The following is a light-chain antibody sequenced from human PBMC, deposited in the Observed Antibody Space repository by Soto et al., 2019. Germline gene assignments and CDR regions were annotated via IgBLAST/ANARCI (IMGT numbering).Light chain of an antibody. CDR1: QSVSSK. V-gene: IGKV3-15*01. Sequence: IVMTQSPATLSVSPGERATLSCRSSQSVSSKLAWYQQKPGQAPRLLIYGASTRATGIPATFSGSGSGTEFTLTLSSLQSEDFAVYYCQQYDNWPRTFGQGTKVDIK. J-gene: IGKJ1*01. CDR3: QQYDNWPRT. CDR2: GAS.